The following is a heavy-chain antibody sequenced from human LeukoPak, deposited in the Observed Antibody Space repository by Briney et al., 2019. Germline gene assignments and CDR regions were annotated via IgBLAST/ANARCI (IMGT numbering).Heavy chain of an antibody. Sequence: GGPLRLSCGASGFTFSNYIMTWVRQAPGKGLEWVGRIKSKTDGGTTDYVAPVKGRFTISRDDSKNTVYVQMNSLKTEDTAVYYCTTDLWFGEFGMDVWGQGTTVIVSS. V-gene: IGHV3-15*01. J-gene: IGHJ6*02. CDR1: GFTFSNYI. CDR2: IKSKTDGGTT. CDR3: TTDLWFGEFGMDV. D-gene: IGHD3-10*01.